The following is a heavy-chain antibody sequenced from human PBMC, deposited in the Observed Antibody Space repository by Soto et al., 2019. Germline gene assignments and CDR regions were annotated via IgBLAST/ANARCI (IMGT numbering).Heavy chain of an antibody. Sequence: QVQLVESGGGVVQPGRSLRLSCAASGFTFSSYGMQRVRQAPAKGLEWVAVIRYDGSNKYYADSVKGRFTISRDNSKNTLHLQLNSLRAEDTAVYYCARSEVTTRHNYFDYWGQGTLVTVSS. J-gene: IGHJ4*02. CDR2: IRYDGSNK. CDR1: GFTFSSYG. CDR3: ARSEVTTRHNYFDY. V-gene: IGHV3-33*01. D-gene: IGHD4-17*01.